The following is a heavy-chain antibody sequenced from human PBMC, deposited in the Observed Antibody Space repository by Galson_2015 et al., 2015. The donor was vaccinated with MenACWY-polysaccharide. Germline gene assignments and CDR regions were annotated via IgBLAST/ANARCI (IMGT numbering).Heavy chain of an antibody. CDR3: ARVEKYSGSYYILH. V-gene: IGHV4-38-2*01. CDR1: GYSISSGYY. CDR2: IYHSGST. D-gene: IGHD1-26*01. J-gene: IGHJ4*02. Sequence: LSLTCAVSGYSISSGYYWGWIRQPPGKGPEWIGSIYHSGSTYYNPSLKSRVTISVDTSKNQLSLKLSSVTAADTAVYYCARVEKYSGSYYILHWGQGTLVTVSS.